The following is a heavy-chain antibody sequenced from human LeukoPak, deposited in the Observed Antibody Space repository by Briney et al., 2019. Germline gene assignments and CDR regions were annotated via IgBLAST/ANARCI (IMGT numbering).Heavy chain of an antibody. D-gene: IGHD5-18*01. CDR1: GFTFSSYS. Sequence: NAGGSLRLSCAASGFTFSSYSMNWVRQAPGKGLEWVSSIGTTSNSMYYADSLKGRFTISRDNAENSLYLQMNSLRVEDTAVYFCAREGITAMADAWNDYWGQGTLVIVSS. CDR2: IGTTSNSM. J-gene: IGHJ4*02. CDR3: AREGITAMADAWNDY. V-gene: IGHV3-21*01.